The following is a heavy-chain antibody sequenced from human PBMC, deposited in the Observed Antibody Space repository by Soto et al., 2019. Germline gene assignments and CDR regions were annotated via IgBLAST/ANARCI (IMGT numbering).Heavy chain of an antibody. J-gene: IGHJ4*02. CDR3: ARDEGSSWYGGPSGYFDY. Sequence: SETLSLTCTVSGGSMSSGGYYWSWIRQHPGKGLEWIGYIYYSGSTYYNPSLKSRVTISVDTSKNQFSLKLSSVTAADTAVYYCARDEGSSWYGGPSGYFDYWGQGTLVTVSS. D-gene: IGHD6-13*01. V-gene: IGHV4-31*03. CDR2: IYYSGST. CDR1: GGSMSSGGYY.